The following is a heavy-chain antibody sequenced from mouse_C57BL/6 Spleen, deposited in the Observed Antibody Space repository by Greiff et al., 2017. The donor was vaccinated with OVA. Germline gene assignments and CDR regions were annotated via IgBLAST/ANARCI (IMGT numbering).Heavy chain of an antibody. CDR3: ARSGGYYGSSFDY. Sequence: VQLQQPGAELVMPGASVKLSCKASGYTFTSYWMHWVKQRPGQGLEWIGEIDTSDSYTNYNQKFKGKSTLTVDKSSSTAYMQLSSLTSEDSAVYYCARSGGYYGSSFDYWGQGTTLTVSS. J-gene: IGHJ2*01. D-gene: IGHD1-1*01. V-gene: IGHV1-69*01. CDR2: IDTSDSYT. CDR1: GYTFTSYW.